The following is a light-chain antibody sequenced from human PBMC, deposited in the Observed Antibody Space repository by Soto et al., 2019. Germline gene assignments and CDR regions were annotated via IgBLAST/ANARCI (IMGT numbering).Light chain of an antibody. CDR1: SSDVGSYNR. CDR2: EVS. Sequence: QSALTQPPSVSGSPGQSVTISCTGTSSDVGSYNRVSWYQQPPGTAPKLMFYEVSNRPSGVPDRFSGSKSGNTASLTISGLQAEDEADYYCSSYTSSSTPYVFGTGTKLTVL. CDR3: SSYTSSSTPYV. J-gene: IGLJ1*01. V-gene: IGLV2-18*02.